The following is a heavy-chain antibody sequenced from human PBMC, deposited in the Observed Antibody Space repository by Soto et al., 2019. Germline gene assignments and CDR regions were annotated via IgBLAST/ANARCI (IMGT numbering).Heavy chain of an antibody. CDR1: GGSIISYY. Sequence: SETLSLTCTVSGGSIISYYWSWIRQPAGKGLEWIGRIYTSGSTNYNPSLKSRVTMSVDTSKNQFSLKLSSVTAADTAVYYCAREMYYYGSGSSNWFDPWGQGTLVTVSS. CDR3: AREMYYYGSGSSNWFDP. V-gene: IGHV4-4*07. D-gene: IGHD3-10*01. J-gene: IGHJ5*02. CDR2: IYTSGST.